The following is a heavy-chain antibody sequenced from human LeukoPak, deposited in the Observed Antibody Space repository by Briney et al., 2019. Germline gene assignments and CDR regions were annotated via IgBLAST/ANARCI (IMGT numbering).Heavy chain of an antibody. Sequence: SQTLPLTCAVSGGSISSGGYSWSWIRQPPGKGLEWIGYIYHSGSTYYNPSLKSRVTISVDRSKNQFSLKLSSVTAADTAVYYCARAQADYYDSTETYYFDYWGQGTLVTVSS. J-gene: IGHJ4*02. CDR1: GGSISSGGYS. CDR2: IYHSGST. V-gene: IGHV4-30-2*01. D-gene: IGHD3-22*01. CDR3: ARAQADYYDSTETYYFDY.